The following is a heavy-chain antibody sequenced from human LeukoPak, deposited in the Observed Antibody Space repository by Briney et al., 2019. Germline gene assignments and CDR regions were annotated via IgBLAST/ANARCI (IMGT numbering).Heavy chain of an antibody. CDR2: IYYSGST. CDR3: ARGPREYFWSMDV. CDR1: GGSISSYY. D-gene: IGHD2/OR15-2a*01. Sequence: PSETLSLTCTVSGGSISSYYWSWIRQPPGKGLEWIGYIYYSGSTNYNPSLKSRVTISVDTSKNQFSLRLTSVTAADTAIYYCARGPREYFWSMDVWGRGTTVTISS. V-gene: IGHV4-59*08. J-gene: IGHJ6*03.